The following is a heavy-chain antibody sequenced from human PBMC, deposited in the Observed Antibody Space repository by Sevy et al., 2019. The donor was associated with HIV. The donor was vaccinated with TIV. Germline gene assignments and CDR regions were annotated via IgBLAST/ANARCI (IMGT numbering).Heavy chain of an antibody. Sequence: ASVKVSCKISGYTFGTYRITWVRQAPGQGLEWMGWISPHNGDTNYAQKLQDRITMITDTSTNTAFMELTSLRSDDTAVYYCARAYCSGGRCYSLAYWGQGTLVTVSS. CDR3: ARAYCSGGRCYSLAY. CDR2: ISPHNGDT. J-gene: IGHJ4*02. CDR1: GYTFGTYR. D-gene: IGHD2-15*01. V-gene: IGHV1-18*01.